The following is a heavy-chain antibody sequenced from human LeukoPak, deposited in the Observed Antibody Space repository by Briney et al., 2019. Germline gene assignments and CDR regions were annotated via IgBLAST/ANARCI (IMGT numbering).Heavy chain of an antibody. V-gene: IGHV1-2*02. CDR1: GYTFTGYY. D-gene: IGHD3-3*01. J-gene: IGHJ3*02. CDR3: ARPLSYDFWSGIYAFDI. CDR2: INPNSGGT. Sequence: ASVKVSCKASGYTFTGYYMHWVRQAPGQGLEWMGWINPNSGGTNYVQKFQGRVTMTRDTSISTAYMELSRLRSDDTAVYYCARPLSYDFWSGIYAFDIWGQGTMVTVSS.